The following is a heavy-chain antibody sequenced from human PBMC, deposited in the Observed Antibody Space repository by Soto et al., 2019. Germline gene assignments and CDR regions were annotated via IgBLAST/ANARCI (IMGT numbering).Heavy chain of an antibody. CDR1: GYSFSNSS. Sequence: VQLVQSGAEVKKPGASVQVSCKTSGYSFSNSSMHWVRQVPGQGLEWMGKINPNGGSTSLAQKFKDAVTLTRDTSTNTVYMELSSLTSEDTAVYYCARDGVQLWPRYYFDYWGKGTLVTVSS. V-gene: IGHV1-46*01. D-gene: IGHD1-1*01. CDR2: INPNGGST. CDR3: ARDGVQLWPRYYFDY. J-gene: IGHJ4*02.